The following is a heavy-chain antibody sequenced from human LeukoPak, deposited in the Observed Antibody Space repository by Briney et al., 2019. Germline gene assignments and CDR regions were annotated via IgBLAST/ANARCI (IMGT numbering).Heavy chain of an antibody. Sequence: GGSLRLSCAASGFTFSSFGMHWVRQAPGKGLEWVSGISWNSGSIGYADSVKGRFTISRDNAKNSLYLQMNSLRAEDTALYYCAVGGPDYEGAFDIWGQGTMVTVSS. D-gene: IGHD4-17*01. J-gene: IGHJ3*02. V-gene: IGHV3-9*01. CDR3: AVGGPDYEGAFDI. CDR2: ISWNSGSI. CDR1: GFTFSSFG.